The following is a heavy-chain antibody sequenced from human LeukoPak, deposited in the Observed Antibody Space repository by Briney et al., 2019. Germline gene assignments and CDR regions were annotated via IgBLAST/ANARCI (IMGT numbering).Heavy chain of an antibody. V-gene: IGHV1-2*02. CDR1: GYTFTGYY. J-gene: IGHJ3*02. D-gene: IGHD2-15*01. CDR2: INPNRGGT. CDR3: ARDQDCSGGSCYSAAFNI. Sequence: ASMKVSCKASGYTFTGYYMHWVRQAPGQGLEWMGWINPNRGGTNYAQKFQGRVTMTRDTSISTAYMELSRLRSDDTAVYYCARDQDCSGGSCYSAAFNIWGQGTMVTVSS.